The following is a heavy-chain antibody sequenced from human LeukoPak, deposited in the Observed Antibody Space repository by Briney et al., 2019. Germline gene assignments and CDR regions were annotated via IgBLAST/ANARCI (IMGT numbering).Heavy chain of an antibody. CDR3: ASASTMVPNYYGMDV. CDR1: GFTVSSNY. V-gene: IGHV3-53*01. CDR2: VYSGGST. D-gene: IGHD3-10*01. Sequence: GGSLRLSCAASGFTVSSNYMSWVRQAPGKWLEWVSVVYSGGSTYYADSVKGRFTISRDNSKNTLYLQMNSLRAEDTAVYYCASASTMVPNYYGMDVWGQGTTVTVSS. J-gene: IGHJ6*02.